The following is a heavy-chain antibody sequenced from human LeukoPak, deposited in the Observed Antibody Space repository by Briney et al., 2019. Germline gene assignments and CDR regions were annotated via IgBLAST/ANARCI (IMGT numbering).Heavy chain of an antibody. D-gene: IGHD6-19*01. V-gene: IGHV4-61*08. CDR2: IYYTGST. Sequence: PSQTLSLTCTVSGGSISSGDYYWSWIRQPPGKGLEWIGYIYYTGSTTYNPSLKSRVTMSVDTSKNQFSLKLSSVTAADTAVYYCARRLEYSSGWYGNDAFDIWGQGTMVTVSS. CDR1: GGSISSGDYY. J-gene: IGHJ3*02. CDR3: ARRLEYSSGWYGNDAFDI.